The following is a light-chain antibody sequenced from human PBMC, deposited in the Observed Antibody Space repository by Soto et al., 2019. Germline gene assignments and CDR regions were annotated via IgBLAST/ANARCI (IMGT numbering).Light chain of an antibody. Sequence: MYHSLSTLSASKRDRVTITCRASQSISGWLAWYQQRPGTAPKLMIYKASTLETGVPSRFSGSGSGTEFTLTINNLQPDDFATYYCQQYAGYSRTFGQGSIVDVK. CDR1: QSISGW. CDR2: KAS. J-gene: IGKJ1*01. CDR3: QQYAGYSRT. V-gene: IGKV1-5*03.